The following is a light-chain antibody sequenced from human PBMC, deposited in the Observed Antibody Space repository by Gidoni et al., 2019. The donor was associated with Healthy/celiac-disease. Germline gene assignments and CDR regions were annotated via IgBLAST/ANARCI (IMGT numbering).Light chain of an antibody. CDR2: KAS. CDR1: QSISIW. J-gene: IGKJ3*01. V-gene: IGKV1-5*03. Sequence: DIQMTQSPSTLSASVGDRVTITFRASQSISIWLAWYQQKPGKAPKLLIYKASSLESGVPSRFSGSGSGTEFTLTISSLQPDDFATYYCQQYNSYITFGPGTKVDIK. CDR3: QQYNSYIT.